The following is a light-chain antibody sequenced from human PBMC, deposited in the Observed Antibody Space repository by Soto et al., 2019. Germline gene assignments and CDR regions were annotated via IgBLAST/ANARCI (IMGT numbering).Light chain of an antibody. V-gene: IGKV3-11*01. CDR2: DAS. Sequence: EIVLTQSPGTLSLSPGERATLSCRASQSVSSYLAWYQQKPGQAPRLLIYDASTRATGISARFSGSGSGTDFTLTSSSLEAEEFAVYYCQQRSNWPVTFGQGTKVEVK. CDR1: QSVSSY. J-gene: IGKJ1*01. CDR3: QQRSNWPVT.